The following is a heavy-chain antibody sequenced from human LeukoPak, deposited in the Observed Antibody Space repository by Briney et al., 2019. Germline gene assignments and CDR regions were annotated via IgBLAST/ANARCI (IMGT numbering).Heavy chain of an antibody. J-gene: IGHJ4*02. CDR3: ARSELLWFGGVNSGFDY. V-gene: IGHV4-59*01. CDR1: GGSISSYY. D-gene: IGHD3-10*01. Sequence: SETLSLTCTVSGGSISSYYWSWIRHPPGKGLEWIGYVYYSGSTNYNPSLKSRVTISVDTSKNQFSLKLSSVTAADTAVYYCARSELLWFGGVNSGFDYWGQGTLVTVSS. CDR2: VYYSGST.